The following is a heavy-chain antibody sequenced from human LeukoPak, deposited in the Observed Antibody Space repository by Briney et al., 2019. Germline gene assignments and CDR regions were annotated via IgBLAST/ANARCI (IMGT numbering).Heavy chain of an antibody. J-gene: IGHJ4*02. V-gene: IGHV4-4*07. CDR1: GGSISSYY. D-gene: IGHD5-18*01. CDR2: IYTSGST. CDR3: ARVGYSYGSYYFDY. Sequence: SETLSLTCTVSGGSISSYYWSWIRQPAGKGLEWIGRIYTSGSTNYNPSLKSRVTISVDTSKNQFSLKLSSVTAADTAVYYCARVGYSYGSYYFDYWGQGTLVTVSS.